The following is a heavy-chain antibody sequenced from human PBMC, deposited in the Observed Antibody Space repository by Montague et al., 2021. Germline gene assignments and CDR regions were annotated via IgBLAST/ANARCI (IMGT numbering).Heavy chain of an antibody. V-gene: IGHV3-23*01. CDR1: GFTFSRYD. Sequence: SLRLSCAASGFTFSRYDMSWVRQAPGKGLEWVSGISGDGGNTYYGDSVKGRFTISRDNSKSTLFLQMNSLRAEDTAVYYCAKGFRICSGGSCYGGAFDIWGQGTMVTVSS. CDR3: AKGFRICSGGSCYGGAFDI. D-gene: IGHD2-15*01. J-gene: IGHJ3*02. CDR2: ISGDGGNT.